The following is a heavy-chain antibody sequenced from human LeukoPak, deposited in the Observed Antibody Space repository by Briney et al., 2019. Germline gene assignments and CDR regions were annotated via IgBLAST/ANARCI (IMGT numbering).Heavy chain of an antibody. CDR1: GGSISSGDYY. Sequence: PSQTLSLTCTVSGGSISSGDYYWSWIRQPPGKGLEWIAYMYYSGSTYYNPSLKSRVTMSADTSKNQLSLKLSSVTAADTAVYYCARLSQSHIEYFDYWGQGTLVTVSS. V-gene: IGHV4-30-4*01. J-gene: IGHJ4*02. CDR3: ARLSQSHIEYFDY. D-gene: IGHD5-12*01. CDR2: MYYSGST.